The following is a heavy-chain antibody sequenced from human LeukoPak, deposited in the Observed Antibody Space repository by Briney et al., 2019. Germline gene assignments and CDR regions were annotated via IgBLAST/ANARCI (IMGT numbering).Heavy chain of an antibody. J-gene: IGHJ4*02. CDR2: ISGSGGST. V-gene: IGHV3-23*01. CDR1: GFAFGSEA. D-gene: IGHD3-10*01. Sequence: GGSLGLSCAVSGFAFGSEAMSWVRQAPGKGLEWVSAISGSGGSTYYADSVKGRFTISRDNSKNTLYLQMNSLRAEDTALYYCTKASGTLDYWGQGTLVTVSS. CDR3: TKASGTLDY.